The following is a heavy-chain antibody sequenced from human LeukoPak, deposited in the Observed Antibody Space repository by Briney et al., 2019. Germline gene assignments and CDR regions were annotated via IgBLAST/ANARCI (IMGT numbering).Heavy chain of an antibody. CDR1: GGSISSGDYY. Sequence: SETLSLTCTVSGGSISSGDYYWSWIRQPPGKGLEWIGYIYYSGSTYYNPSLKSRVTISVDTSKNQFSLKLSSVTAADTAVYYCARAPLLYDYVWGSTRYFDYWGQGTLVTVSS. D-gene: IGHD3-16*01. CDR3: ARAPLLYDYVWGSTRYFDY. CDR2: IYYSGST. J-gene: IGHJ4*02. V-gene: IGHV4-30-4*01.